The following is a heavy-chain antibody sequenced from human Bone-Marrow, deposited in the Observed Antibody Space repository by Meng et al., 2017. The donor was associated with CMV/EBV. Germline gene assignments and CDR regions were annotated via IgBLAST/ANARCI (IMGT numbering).Heavy chain of an antibody. Sequence: SETLSLTSAVYGGSFSGYYWSWIRQPPGKGLEWIGEINHSGSTNYNPSLKSRVTISVDTSKNQFALKLSSVTAADTAVYYCARSGYSSSWYGLWGQGTLVTVSS. CDR1: GGSFSGYY. D-gene: IGHD6-13*01. V-gene: IGHV4-34*01. CDR2: INHSGST. J-gene: IGHJ4*02. CDR3: ARSGYSSSWYGL.